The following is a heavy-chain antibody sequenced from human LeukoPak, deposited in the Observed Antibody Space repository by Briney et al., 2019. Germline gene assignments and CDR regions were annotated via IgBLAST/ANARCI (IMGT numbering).Heavy chain of an antibody. J-gene: IGHJ4*02. CDR1: GGSISSYF. CDR2: KYYSGSS. CDR3: ARGHAARGVITQYGLDY. D-gene: IGHD3-10*01. V-gene: IGHV4-59*01. Sequence: PAETLSLTCTVSGGSISSYFWTWIRQPPGKGLEWIGYKYYSGSSNYSPSLKSRVTMSVDSSKNQFSLKLTSMTPADTAVYYCARGHAARGVITQYGLDYWGQGTLVTVSS.